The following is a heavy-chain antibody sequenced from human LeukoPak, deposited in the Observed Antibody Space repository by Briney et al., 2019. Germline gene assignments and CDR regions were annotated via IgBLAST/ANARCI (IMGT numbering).Heavy chain of an antibody. Sequence: GGSLRLSCAASGFTVSSNYMSWVRQAPGKGLEWVSVFYSGGSTYYADSVKGRFTISRDNSKNTLYLQMNSLRAEDTAVYYCASNFDWDTYAFDIWGQGTMVTVPS. V-gene: IGHV3-66*01. CDR3: ASNFDWDTYAFDI. D-gene: IGHD3-9*01. CDR1: GFTVSSNY. J-gene: IGHJ3*02. CDR2: FYSGGST.